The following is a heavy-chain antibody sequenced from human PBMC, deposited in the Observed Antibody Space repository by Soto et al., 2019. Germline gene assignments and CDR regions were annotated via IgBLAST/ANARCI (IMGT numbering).Heavy chain of an antibody. Sequence: RSLTCTVSGGSISSYYWSWIRQPPGKGLEWIGYIYYSGSTNYNPSLKSRVTISVDTSKNQFSLKLSSVTAADTAVYYCARDKGSDYYGMDVWGQGTTVTVSS. CDR1: GGSISSYY. CDR2: IYYSGST. V-gene: IGHV4-59*01. D-gene: IGHD1-26*01. CDR3: ARDKGSDYYGMDV. J-gene: IGHJ6*02.